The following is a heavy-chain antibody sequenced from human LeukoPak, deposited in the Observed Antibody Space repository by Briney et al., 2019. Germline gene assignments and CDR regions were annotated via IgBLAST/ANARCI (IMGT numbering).Heavy chain of an antibody. CDR1: GFSFGSYW. V-gene: IGHV3-7*01. J-gene: IGHJ4*02. Sequence: PGGSLRLSCAASGFSFGSYWMDWVRQAPGKGLEWVANIKQDGSEKYYVDSVKGRFTISRDNAKNSLYLQMNSLRAEDTAVYYCARVGVLLWFGEFRTFDYWGQGTLVTVSS. CDR3: ARVGVLLWFGEFRTFDY. D-gene: IGHD3-10*01. CDR2: IKQDGSEK.